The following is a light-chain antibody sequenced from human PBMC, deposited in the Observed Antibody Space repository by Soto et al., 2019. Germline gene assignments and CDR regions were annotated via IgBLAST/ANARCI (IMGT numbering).Light chain of an antibody. V-gene: IGLV1-51*01. CDR3: GTWDSSLMGV. Sequence: QSVLTQPPSVSAAPGQKVTISCSGSSSNIGSNYVSWYQLLPGKAPKLIIFDNNKRPSGIPDRFSGSNSGTSATLGITGLQTGDEADYYCGTWDSSLMGVFGGGTKVTVL. CDR2: DNN. J-gene: IGLJ3*02. CDR1: SSNIGSNY.